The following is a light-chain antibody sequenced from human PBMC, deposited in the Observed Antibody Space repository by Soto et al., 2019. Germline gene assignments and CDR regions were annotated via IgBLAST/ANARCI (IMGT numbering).Light chain of an antibody. CDR1: QSVSSSY. CDR2: GAS. V-gene: IGKV3-20*01. J-gene: IGKJ1*01. Sequence: EIVLTQSPGTLSLSPGERATLSCRASQSVSSSYLAWYQQKPGQAPRLLIYGASSRATGIPDRFSGSGSGTDFTLTISRLEPEDFAFYYCQQYHTWPPKTFGQGTKVDIK. CDR3: QQYHTWPPKT.